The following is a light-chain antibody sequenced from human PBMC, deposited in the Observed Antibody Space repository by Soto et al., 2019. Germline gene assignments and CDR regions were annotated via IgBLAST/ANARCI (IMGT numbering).Light chain of an antibody. V-gene: IGKV3-11*01. Sequence: EIVLTQSPATLSLSPGQRTTLSWRASQSVSSCLAWYQQKPGQAPRLLIYDASNRATGIPARFSGSGSGTDFTLTISSLQPEDFAIYYCQQRSTWPQTFGQGTRLEIK. CDR2: DAS. CDR3: QQRSTWPQT. CDR1: QSVSSC. J-gene: IGKJ5*01.